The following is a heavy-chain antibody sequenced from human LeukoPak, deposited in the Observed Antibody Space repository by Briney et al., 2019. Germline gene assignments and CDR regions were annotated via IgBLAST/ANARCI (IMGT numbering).Heavy chain of an antibody. D-gene: IGHD3-10*01. Sequence: ASAKVSCKASGYTFTGYYMHWVRQAPGQGLEWMGWINPNTGGTNYAQKFQGRVTMTRDTSISTAYMELSRLRSDDTAVYYCARGIGGYYYYMDVWGKGTTVTVSS. J-gene: IGHJ6*03. CDR3: ARGIGGYYYYMDV. CDR2: INPNTGGT. V-gene: IGHV1-2*02. CDR1: GYTFTGYY.